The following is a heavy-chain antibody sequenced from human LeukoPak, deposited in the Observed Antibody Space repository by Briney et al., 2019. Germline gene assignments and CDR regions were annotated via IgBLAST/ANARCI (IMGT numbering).Heavy chain of an antibody. D-gene: IGHD3-22*01. Sequence: GGSLRLSCAASGFTFSSYAMSWVRQAPGKGLEWVSAISGSGGSTYYADSVKGRFTISRDNSKNTLYLQMNSLRAEDTAVYYCAKDQGLDYDSSSPSYGMDVWGQGTTVTVSS. V-gene: IGHV3-23*01. CDR1: GFTFSSYA. J-gene: IGHJ6*02. CDR3: AKDQGLDYDSSSPSYGMDV. CDR2: ISGSGGST.